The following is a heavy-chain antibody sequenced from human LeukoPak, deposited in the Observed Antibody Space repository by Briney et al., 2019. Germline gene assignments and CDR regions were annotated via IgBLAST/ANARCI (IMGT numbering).Heavy chain of an antibody. J-gene: IGHJ4*02. CDR2: IRSKAYGGTT. Sequence: GGSLRLSCTASGFTFGDYAMSWVRQAPGKGLEWVGFIRSKAYGGTTEYAASVKGRFTISRDDSKSIAYLQMNSLRTEDTAVYYCTYGDYVPRDFDYWGQGTLVTVSS. D-gene: IGHD4-17*01. V-gene: IGHV3-49*04. CDR1: GFTFGDYA. CDR3: TYGDYVPRDFDY.